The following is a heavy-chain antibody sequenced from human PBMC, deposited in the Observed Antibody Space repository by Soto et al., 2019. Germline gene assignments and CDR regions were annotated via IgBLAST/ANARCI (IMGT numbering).Heavy chain of an antibody. CDR1: GGTFSSYA. J-gene: IGHJ5*02. CDR3: ARDRRRIDYGDYFNRFDP. CDR2: IIPIFGTA. V-gene: IGHV1-69*06. D-gene: IGHD4-17*01. Sequence: SVKVSCKASGGTFSSYAISWVRQAPGQGLEWMGGIIPIFGTANYAQKFQGRVTITADKSTSTAYMELSSLRSEDTAVYYCARDRRRIDYGDYFNRFDPWGQGTLVTVSS.